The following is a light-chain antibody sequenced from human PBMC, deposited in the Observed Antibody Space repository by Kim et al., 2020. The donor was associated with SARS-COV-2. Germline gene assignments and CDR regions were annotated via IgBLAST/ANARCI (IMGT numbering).Light chain of an antibody. Sequence: LSPGASATLACRASQSVSSCYLAWYQQKPGQAHRLLIYGASSRATGIPDRFSGSGSGTDFTLTISRLEPEDFAVYYCQQYGSSPTFGGGTKVDIK. CDR3: QQYGSSPT. CDR1: QSVSSCY. V-gene: IGKV3-20*01. CDR2: GAS. J-gene: IGKJ4*01.